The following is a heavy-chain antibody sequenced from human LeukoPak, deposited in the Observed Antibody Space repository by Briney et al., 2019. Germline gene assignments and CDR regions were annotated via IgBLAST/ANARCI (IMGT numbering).Heavy chain of an antibody. Sequence: SETMSLTCTVSGASINSGTYYWGWVRQPPGKGLEWIGSFSYSGNIYYNPSLKSRVTISVDMSKNQFSLELTSVTAADTAVYYCARRSYGVPFDPWGQGILVTVSS. CDR3: ARRSYGVPFDP. CDR2: FSYSGNI. J-gene: IGHJ5*02. CDR1: GASINSGTYY. V-gene: IGHV4-39*01. D-gene: IGHD3-10*01.